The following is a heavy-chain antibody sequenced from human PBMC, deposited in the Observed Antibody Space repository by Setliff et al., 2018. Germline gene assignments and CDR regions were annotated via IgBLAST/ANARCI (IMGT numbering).Heavy chain of an antibody. CDR1: GGSISSGSYY. D-gene: IGHD3-10*01. CDR2: IYTSGST. CDR3: ATLLANYGSGMDV. Sequence: SETLSLTCTVSGGSISSGSYYWSWIRQPAGKGLEWIGHIYTSGSTNYNPSLRSRVTISVDTSKKQFSLKLSSVTAADTAVYYCATLLANYGSGMDVWGQGTTVTVSS. V-gene: IGHV4-61*09. J-gene: IGHJ6*02.